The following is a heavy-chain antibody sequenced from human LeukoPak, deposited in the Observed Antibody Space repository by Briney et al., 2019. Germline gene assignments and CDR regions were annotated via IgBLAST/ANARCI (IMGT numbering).Heavy chain of an antibody. CDR2: IYYSGST. CDR3: ARDANYYGSGRVAGAFDY. CDR1: GGSISSGDYY. J-gene: IGHJ4*02. D-gene: IGHD3-10*01. Sequence: SETLSLTCTVSGGSISSGDYYWSWIRQPPGKGLEWIGYIYYSGSTYYNPSLKSRVTISVDTSKNQFSLKLSSVTAADTAVYYCARDANYYGSGRVAGAFDYWGQGTLLTVSS. V-gene: IGHV4-30-4*01.